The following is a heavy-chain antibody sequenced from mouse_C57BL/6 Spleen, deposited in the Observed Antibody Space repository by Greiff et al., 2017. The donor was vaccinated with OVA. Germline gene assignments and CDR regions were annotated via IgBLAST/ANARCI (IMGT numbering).Heavy chain of an antibody. J-gene: IGHJ2*01. CDR2: IDPENGDT. CDR1: GFTIKDDY. V-gene: IGHV14-4*01. Sequence: EVQLQQSGAELVRPGASVKLSCTASGFTIKDDYMHWVKQRPEQGLEWIGWIDPENGDTEYASKFQGKATITADTSSNTAYLQLSSLTSEDTAVYYCTTGGGFDYWGQGTTLTVSS. CDR3: TTGGGFDY.